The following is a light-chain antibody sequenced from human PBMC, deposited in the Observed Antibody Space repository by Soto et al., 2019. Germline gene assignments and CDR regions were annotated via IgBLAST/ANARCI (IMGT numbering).Light chain of an antibody. V-gene: IGKV1-5*01. CDR2: DAS. CDR1: QSISSR. CDR3: QRYNRYSRT. Sequence: DIQMTQSPSTLSASVGDRVTITCRASQSISSRLAWYQQKPGKAPKLLIYDASSLESGVPSRFSGSGAGTEFALTSSSLQPDYFTTYYCQRYNRYSRTFGQGTKV. J-gene: IGKJ1*01.